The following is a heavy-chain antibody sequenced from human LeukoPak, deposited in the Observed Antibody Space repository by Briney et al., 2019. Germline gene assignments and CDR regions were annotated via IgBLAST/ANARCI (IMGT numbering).Heavy chain of an antibody. CDR2: IYSDGST. D-gene: IGHD3-22*01. V-gene: IGHV3-53*01. Sequence: GGSLRLSCVASGFTVSSNCMTWVRQAPGKGLEWVSVIYSDGSTYYSDSVKGRFTISRDNAKNSLYLQMNSLRAEDTAVYYCARTVGNYYDSSGYPDYWGQGTLVTVSS. CDR1: GFTVSSNC. J-gene: IGHJ4*02. CDR3: ARTVGNYYDSSGYPDY.